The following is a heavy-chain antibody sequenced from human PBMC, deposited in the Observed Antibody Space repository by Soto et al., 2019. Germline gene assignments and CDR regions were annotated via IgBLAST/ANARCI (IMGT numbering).Heavy chain of an antibody. V-gene: IGHV1-3*01. Sequence: QVQLVQSGAEVKKPGASVKLSCKASGYTFSSSAIHWVRQAPGQRREWMGWINVGNDKTEYSWRLQGRVTITKDTSASTADMALSGLTSEDTAVYYCAKSKGGWTLDFWGPGTLVTVSS. CDR3: AKSKGGWTLDF. CDR2: INVGNDKT. CDR1: GYTFSSSA. J-gene: IGHJ4*02. D-gene: IGHD6-19*01.